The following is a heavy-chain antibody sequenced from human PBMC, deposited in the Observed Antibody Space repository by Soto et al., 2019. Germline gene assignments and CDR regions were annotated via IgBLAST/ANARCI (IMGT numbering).Heavy chain of an antibody. CDR3: ARDRLRGYDSSGFYS. CDR2: ISAYNANI. CDR1: GYTFDSYG. V-gene: IGHV1-18*01. J-gene: IGHJ4*02. D-gene: IGHD3-22*01. Sequence: ASVKVSCKASGYTFDSYGVSWVRQAPGQGLEWMGWISAYNANIKYAQKFQGRVTMTTATSTNTVYMELKRLRSDDTAVYYCARDRLRGYDSSGFYSWGQGTPVTVSS.